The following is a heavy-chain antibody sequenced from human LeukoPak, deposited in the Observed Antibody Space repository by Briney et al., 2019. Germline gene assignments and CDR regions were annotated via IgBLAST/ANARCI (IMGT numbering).Heavy chain of an antibody. J-gene: IGHJ4*02. CDR3: ARVVAVAGTGGVDY. V-gene: IGHV3-21*01. Sequence: GGSLRLSCAASGFTFSSYSMNWVRQAPGKGLEWVSSISSSSSYIYYADSVKGRFTISRDNAKNSLYLQMNSLRAEDTAVYYCARVVAVAGTGGVDYWGQGTLVTVSS. D-gene: IGHD6-19*01. CDR1: GFTFSSYS. CDR2: ISSSSSYI.